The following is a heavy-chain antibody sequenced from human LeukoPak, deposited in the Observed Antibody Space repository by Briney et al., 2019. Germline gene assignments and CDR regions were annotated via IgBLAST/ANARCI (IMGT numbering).Heavy chain of an antibody. Sequence: ASVKVSCKASEYTFTGYYMHWVRQAPGQGLEWMGWINPNSGGANYAQKFQGRVTMTRDTSISTAYMELSRLRYDDTAVYYWARDFLPYGYNGYYFDYWGQGTLVTVSS. D-gene: IGHD5-24*01. CDR3: ARDFLPYGYNGYYFDY. CDR1: EYTFTGYY. V-gene: IGHV1-2*02. CDR2: INPNSGGA. J-gene: IGHJ4*02.